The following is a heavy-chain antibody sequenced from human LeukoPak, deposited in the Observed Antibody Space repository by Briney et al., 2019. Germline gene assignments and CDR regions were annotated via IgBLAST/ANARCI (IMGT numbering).Heavy chain of an antibody. J-gene: IGHJ3*02. V-gene: IGHV3-48*04. CDR3: ARRYCSGGSCYYYGDSEDAFDI. CDR2: ISSSGSTI. Sequence: GGSLRLSCAASGFNFNYYGMHWVRQAPGKGLEWVSYISSSGSTIYYADSVKGRFTISRDNAKNSLYLQMNSLRAEDTAVYYCARRYCSGGSCYYYGDSEDAFDIWGQGTMVTVSS. D-gene: IGHD2-15*01. CDR1: GFNFNYYG.